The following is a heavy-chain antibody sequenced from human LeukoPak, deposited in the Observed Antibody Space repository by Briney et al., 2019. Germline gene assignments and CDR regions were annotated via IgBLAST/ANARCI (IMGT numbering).Heavy chain of an antibody. D-gene: IGHD3-10*01. CDR1: GYTFIGYY. V-gene: IGHV1-2*02. CDR3: ARDRIWFGEPRGGDY. Sequence: ASVKVSCKASGYTFIGYYMHWVRQAPGQGPEWMGWINPNSGGTNYAQKFQGRVTMTRDTSISTVYMELSRLKSDDTAVYYCARDRIWFGEPRGGDYWGQGTLVTVSS. J-gene: IGHJ4*02. CDR2: INPNSGGT.